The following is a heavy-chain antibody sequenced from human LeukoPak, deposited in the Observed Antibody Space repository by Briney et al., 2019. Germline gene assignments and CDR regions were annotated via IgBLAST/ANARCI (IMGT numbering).Heavy chain of an antibody. V-gene: IGHV4-59*01. D-gene: IGHD3-10*01. CDR2: IYSSGST. Sequence: SETLSLTCTVSGGSISSYYWSWIRQPPGKGLEWIGYIYSSGSTNYNPSLKSRLTISVDASKNQFSLKLTSVTAADTAVYYCARSSITMVRGKGVFDYWGQGTLVTVSS. CDR3: ARSSITMVRGKGVFDY. CDR1: GGSISSYY. J-gene: IGHJ4*02.